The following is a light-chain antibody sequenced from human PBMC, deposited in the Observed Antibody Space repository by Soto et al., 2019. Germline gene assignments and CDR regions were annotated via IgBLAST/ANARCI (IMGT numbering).Light chain of an antibody. CDR2: ENN. J-gene: IGLJ2*01. CDR1: ASNIGRDP. Sequence: QSVLTQPPSASGAPGQRVTISCSGSASNIGRDPVNWYQQVPGTAPKLLIYENNHRPSGVPDRFSGSKSGTSASLVISGLQSEDEAEYYCQSFDINVLALIFGVGTKLTVL. V-gene: IGLV1-44*01. CDR3: QSFDINVLALI.